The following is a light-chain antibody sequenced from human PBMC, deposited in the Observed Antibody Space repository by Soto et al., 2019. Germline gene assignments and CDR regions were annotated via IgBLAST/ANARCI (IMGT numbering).Light chain of an antibody. CDR2: DAS. CDR1: QDIRNS. CDR3: QQYESLVT. Sequence: DIPMIQSPSFLSASVGDRVTITRQASQDIRNSLNWYQQKPGTAPNLLIYDASNLETGVPSRFSGSGSGTDFSFSISSLQPEDIATYYCQQYESLVTFGQGTRLEIK. J-gene: IGKJ5*01. V-gene: IGKV1-33*01.